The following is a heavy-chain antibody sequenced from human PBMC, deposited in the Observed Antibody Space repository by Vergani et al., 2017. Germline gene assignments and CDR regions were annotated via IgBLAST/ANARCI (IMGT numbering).Heavy chain of an antibody. J-gene: IGHJ5*02. V-gene: IGHV4-59*11. CDR2: IHYSENT. D-gene: IGHD6-19*01. CDR1: FDSIRNLY. CDR3: ASDSHSGQRADR. Sequence: QVQLQESGPGLVKSSETLSLTCSVSFDSIRNLYCNWILQPPGKGLEWIGSIHYSENTNYHPSLKTRVTISVDTSKNQFSLTLTSVTAADTAVYYCASDSHSGQRADRWGQGILVTVTS.